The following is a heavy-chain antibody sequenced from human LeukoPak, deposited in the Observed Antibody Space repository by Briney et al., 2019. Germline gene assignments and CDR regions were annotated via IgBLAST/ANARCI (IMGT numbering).Heavy chain of an antibody. CDR2: IYYSGST. J-gene: IGHJ5*02. V-gene: IGHV4-39*01. CDR1: GGSISSSSYN. D-gene: IGHD3-22*01. CDR3: ARLTMYYYDSSGYYSNWFDP. Sequence: SETLSLTCTVSGGSISSSSYNWGWIRQPPGKGLEWIGSIYYSGSTYYNPSLKSRVTISVDTSKNQFSLKLSSVTAADTAVYYCARLTMYYYDSSGYYSNWFDPWGQGTLVTVSS.